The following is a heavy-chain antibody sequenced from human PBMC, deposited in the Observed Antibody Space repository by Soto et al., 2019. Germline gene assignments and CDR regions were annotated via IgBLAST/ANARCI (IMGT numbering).Heavy chain of an antibody. D-gene: IGHD6-13*01. CDR3: ANGVYSSSWTEFDY. J-gene: IGHJ4*02. CDR2: IRGSGGST. V-gene: IGHV3-23*01. CDR1: GFTFSSYA. Sequence: SLRLSCAASGFTFSSYAMSWVRQAPGKGLEWVSAIRGSGGSTYYADSVKGRFTISRDNSKNTLYLQMNSLRAEDTAVYYCANGVYSSSWTEFDYWGQGTLVTVSS.